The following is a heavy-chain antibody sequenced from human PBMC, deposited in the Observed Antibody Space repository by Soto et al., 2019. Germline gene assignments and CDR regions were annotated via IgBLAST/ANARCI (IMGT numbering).Heavy chain of an antibody. CDR1: GGSISSSSYY. CDR3: ARHTPAISISDH. CDR2: IYYSGST. Sequence: QLQLQESGPGLVKPSETLSLTCTVSGGSISSSSYYWGWIRQPPGKGLEWIGSIYYSGSTYYNPSLKSRVTISVYTSKNQFSLKLSSVTDADTAVYYCARHTPAISISDHWGQGTLVTVSS. J-gene: IGHJ4*02. V-gene: IGHV4-39*01. D-gene: IGHD2-15*01.